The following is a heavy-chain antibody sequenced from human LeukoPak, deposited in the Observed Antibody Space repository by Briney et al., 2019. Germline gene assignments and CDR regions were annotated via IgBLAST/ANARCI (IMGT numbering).Heavy chain of an antibody. V-gene: IGHV4-4*07. CDR1: GDSISSYY. D-gene: IGHD6-13*01. J-gene: IGHJ4*02. CDR2: IYTSGTT. Sequence: SETLSLTCSVSGDSISSYYWSWLRQPAGKGLQWIGRIYTSGTTYYNQSLKSRVTMSVDTSKNQFSLKLSSVTAADTAVYYCARVMDQQMDRSFDYWGQGTLVTVSS. CDR3: ARVMDQQMDRSFDY.